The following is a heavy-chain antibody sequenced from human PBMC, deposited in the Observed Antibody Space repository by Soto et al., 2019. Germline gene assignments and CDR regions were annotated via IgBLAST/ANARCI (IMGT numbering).Heavy chain of an antibody. D-gene: IGHD3-22*01. V-gene: IGHV1-18*01. CDR2: ISTYNGDT. CDR3: ARGPTDYYDNSGDYSLDY. Sequence: ASVKVSCKASGYTFITYGMSWVRQAPGQGLDWMGWISTYNGDTKYADRLQGRVAMTTDTTTGTAYMELRSLRSDDTAVYYCARGPTDYYDNSGDYSLDYWGQGTLVTVPS. J-gene: IGHJ4*02. CDR1: GYTFITYG.